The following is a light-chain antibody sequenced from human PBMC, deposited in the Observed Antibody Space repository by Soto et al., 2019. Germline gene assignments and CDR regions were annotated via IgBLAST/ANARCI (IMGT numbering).Light chain of an antibody. CDR1: SSDVGEYNY. J-gene: IGLJ1*01. CDR3: CSYTTTSTRV. Sequence: QSALTQPASVSGSPGQSITISCTGTSSDVGEYNYVSWYQQHPGKAPKLMIYDVSSRPSGTSNRFSGSKSGNTASLTISGLQADDEADYYCCSYTTTSTRVFGTGTKVTVL. CDR2: DVS. V-gene: IGLV2-14*03.